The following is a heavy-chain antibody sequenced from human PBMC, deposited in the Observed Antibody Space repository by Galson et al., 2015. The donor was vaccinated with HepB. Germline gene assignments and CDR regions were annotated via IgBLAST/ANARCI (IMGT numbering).Heavy chain of an antibody. CDR3: ARSNRRNFDY. V-gene: IGHV4-34*01. D-gene: IGHD2/OR15-2a*01. Sequence: ETLSLTCAVYGGSFSGYYWSWIRQPPGKGLEWIGEINHSGSTNYNPSLKSRVTISVDTSKNQFSLKLSSVTAADTAVYYCARSNRRNFDYWGQGTLVTVSS. J-gene: IGHJ4*02. CDR2: INHSGST. CDR1: GGSFSGYY.